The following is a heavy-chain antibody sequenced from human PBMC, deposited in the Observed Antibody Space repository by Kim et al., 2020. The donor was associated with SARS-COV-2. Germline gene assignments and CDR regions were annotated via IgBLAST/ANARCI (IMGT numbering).Heavy chain of an antibody. Sequence: SETLSLTCAVYGGSFSGYYWSWIRQPPGKGLEWIGEINHSGSTNYNPSLKSRVTISVDTSKNQFSLKLSSVTAADTAVYYCARAETGGPRFWVWGQGTLVTVSS. CDR1: GGSFSGYY. J-gene: IGHJ4*02. CDR2: INHSGST. V-gene: IGHV4-34*01. D-gene: IGHD3-16*01. CDR3: ARAETGGPRFWV.